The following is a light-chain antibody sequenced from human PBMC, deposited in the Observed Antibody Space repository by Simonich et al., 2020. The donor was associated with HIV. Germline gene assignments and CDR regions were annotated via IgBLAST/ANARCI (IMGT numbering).Light chain of an antibody. V-gene: IGLV2-23*01. CDR2: EAN. CDR1: SSDVGSYNL. Sequence: QSALTQPASVSGSPGQSITISCTGTSSDVGSYNLVSWYQQHPGKAPKLMIYEANKRPSGVSNRFSGSLAGNTASLTISGLQAEDEADYYCCSYAGSSTWVFGGGTKLTVL. CDR3: CSYAGSSTWV. J-gene: IGLJ3*02.